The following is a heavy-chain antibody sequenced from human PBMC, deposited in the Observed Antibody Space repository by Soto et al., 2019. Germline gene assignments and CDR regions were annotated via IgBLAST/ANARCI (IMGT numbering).Heavy chain of an antibody. V-gene: IGHV3-15*07. J-gene: IGHJ4*02. Sequence: EVQLVESGGGLVKPGGSLGLSCAASGLTFNNAWMNWVRQPPGKGLEWVGRIKSKTDGGTTDYAAPIKGRFTISRDDSIHTVYLQMNSLNTEDTAVYYCTTDDIQWQLHLNYWGQGTLVTVSS. D-gene: IGHD2-15*01. CDR1: GLTFNNAW. CDR2: IKSKTDGGTT. CDR3: TTDDIQWQLHLNY.